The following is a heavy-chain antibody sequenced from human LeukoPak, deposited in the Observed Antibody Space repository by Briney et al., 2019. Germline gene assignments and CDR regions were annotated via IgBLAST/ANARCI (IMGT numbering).Heavy chain of an antibody. CDR2: TYYRSKWYN. CDR1: GDCVSSNSAA. J-gene: IGHJ6*02. Sequence: SQTLSLTCAISGDCVSSNSAAWNWIRQSPSRGLEWLGRTYYRSKWYNDYAVSVKSRITINPDTSKNQFSLQLNSVTPEDTAVYYCARDRQQLAPLYYYYGMDVWGQGTTVTVSS. CDR3: ARDRQQLAPLYYYYGMDV. D-gene: IGHD6-13*01. V-gene: IGHV6-1*01.